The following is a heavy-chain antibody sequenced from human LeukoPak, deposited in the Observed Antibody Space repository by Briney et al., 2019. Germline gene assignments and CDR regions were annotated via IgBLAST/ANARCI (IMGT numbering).Heavy chain of an antibody. CDR1: GYTFSRYY. CDR2: IHPGGGNT. CDR3: ARDWNWGSSDAFDI. Sequence: ASVKVSCKASGYTFSRYYIHWVRQAPEQRLEGMGIIHPGGGNTNYAQKFQGRVTVTRDTSTTTVYLELSSLRSEDTAVYYCARDWNWGSSDAFDIWGQGTMVTVSS. V-gene: IGHV1-46*01. J-gene: IGHJ3*02. D-gene: IGHD7-27*01.